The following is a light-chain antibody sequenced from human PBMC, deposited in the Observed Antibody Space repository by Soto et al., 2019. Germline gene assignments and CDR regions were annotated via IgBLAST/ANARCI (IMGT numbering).Light chain of an antibody. CDR3: AAWDDSRSGYV. Sequence: QSVLTQPPSASGTPGQRVTISCSGSSSNIGTYYVSWYQQLPGTAPKLLIYRNNQRPSGVPDRFSGSKSGTSASLAISGLRSDDEADYYCAAWDDSRSGYVFGTGTKVTVL. V-gene: IGLV1-47*01. CDR1: SSNIGTYY. J-gene: IGLJ1*01. CDR2: RNN.